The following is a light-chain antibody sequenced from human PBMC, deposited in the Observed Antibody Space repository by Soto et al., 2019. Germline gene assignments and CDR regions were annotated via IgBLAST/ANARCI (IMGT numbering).Light chain of an antibody. V-gene: IGLV1-44*01. CDR3: AAWDDSLNGQVV. CDR1: SXXIGSNT. CDR2: SNN. Sequence: QSVLTQPPSASGTPGQRVTISCXGXSXXIGSNTVNWYQQLPGTAPKLLIYSNNQRPSGVPDRFSGSKSGTSDSLAISGLQSEDEADYYCAAWDDSLNGQVVFGGGTKVTVL. J-gene: IGLJ2*01.